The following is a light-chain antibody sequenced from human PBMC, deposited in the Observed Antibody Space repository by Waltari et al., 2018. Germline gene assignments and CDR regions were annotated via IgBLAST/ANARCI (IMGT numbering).Light chain of an antibody. CDR1: SSNIGAGYD. J-gene: IGLJ2*01. V-gene: IGLV1-40*01. CDR2: RDH. Sequence: QSVLTQPPSVSGAPGQRVTLSCTGSSSNIGAGYDAHWYQYLPGTGPKLILYRDHPRPSGVPDRFSGSKSGTSASLAITGHQAEDEADYYCQSYDRSLSASLFGGGTKLTVL. CDR3: QSYDRSLSASL.